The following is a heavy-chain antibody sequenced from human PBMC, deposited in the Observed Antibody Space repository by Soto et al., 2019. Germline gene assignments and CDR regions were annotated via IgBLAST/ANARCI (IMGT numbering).Heavy chain of an antibody. J-gene: IGHJ4*02. CDR1: GGSISSYY. CDR2: IYYSGST. V-gene: IGHV4-59*08. CDR3: ARQVYSSGWYGDFDY. Sequence: SVTLSLTCTVSGGSISSYYWSWIRQPPGKGLEWIGYIYYSGSTNYNPSLKSRVTISVDTSKNQFSLKLSSVTAADTAVYYCARQVYSSGWYGDFDYWGQGTLVTVPQ. D-gene: IGHD6-19*01.